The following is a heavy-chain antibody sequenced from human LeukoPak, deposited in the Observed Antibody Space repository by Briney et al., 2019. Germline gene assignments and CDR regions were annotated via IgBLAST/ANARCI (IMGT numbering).Heavy chain of an antibody. J-gene: IGHJ4*02. D-gene: IGHD2-15*01. CDR2: IYYSGST. Sequence: PSXTLSLTCTVSGGSISSHYWSWIRQPPGKGLEWIGYIYYSGSTNYNPSLKSRVTISVDTSKNQFSLKLSSVTAADTAVYYCARGRGGDYCSGGSCYPNFDYWGQGTLVTVSS. CDR1: GGSISSHY. CDR3: ARGRGGDYCSGGSCYPNFDY. V-gene: IGHV4-59*11.